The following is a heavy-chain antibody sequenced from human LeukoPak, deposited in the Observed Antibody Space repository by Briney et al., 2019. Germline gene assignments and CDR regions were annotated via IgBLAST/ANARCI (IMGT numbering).Heavy chain of an antibody. Sequence: ASVKVSCKASGYTFTSYAMNWVRQAPGQGLKWMGWINTNTGKPTHAQGFTGRFVFSLDTSVSTAYLQISSLKAEDTAVYYCAIHYVWGSYPFDYWGQGTLVTVSS. CDR2: INTNTGKP. J-gene: IGHJ4*02. V-gene: IGHV7-4-1*02. CDR1: GYTFTSYA. CDR3: AIHYVWGSYPFDY. D-gene: IGHD3-16*02.